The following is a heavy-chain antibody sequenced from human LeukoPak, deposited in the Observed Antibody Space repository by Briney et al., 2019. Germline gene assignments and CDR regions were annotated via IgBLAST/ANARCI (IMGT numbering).Heavy chain of an antibody. V-gene: IGHV4-31*03. D-gene: IGHD3-16*02. J-gene: IGHJ4*02. CDR1: GGSISSGGYY. CDR3: ARAPRAGYTFDY. CDR2: IYYGGST. Sequence: PSETLSLTCTVSGGSISSGGYYWSWIRQHPGKGLEWIGYIYYGGSTYYNPSLKSRVTISVDTSKNQFSLKLSSVTAADTAVYYCARAPRAGYTFDYWGQGTLVTVSS.